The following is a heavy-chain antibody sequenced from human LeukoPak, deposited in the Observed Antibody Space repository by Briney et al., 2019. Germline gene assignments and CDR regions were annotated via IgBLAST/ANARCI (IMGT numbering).Heavy chain of an antibody. CDR1: GFTFSSYA. CDR3: AKDLEKGMVRGVSVDY. V-gene: IGHV3-30*02. CDR2: IRYDGSNK. J-gene: IGHJ4*02. Sequence: PGGSLRLSCAASGFTFSSYAMSWVRQAPGKGLEWVAFIRYDGSNKYYADSVKGRFTISRDNSKNTLYLQMNSLRAEDTAVYYCAKDLEKGMVRGVSVDYWGQGTLVTVSS. D-gene: IGHD3-10*01.